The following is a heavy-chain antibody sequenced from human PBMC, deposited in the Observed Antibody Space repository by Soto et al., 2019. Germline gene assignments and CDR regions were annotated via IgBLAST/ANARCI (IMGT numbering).Heavy chain of an antibody. CDR1: GFTFSSYG. V-gene: IGHV3-15*07. CDR2: IKSKTDGGTT. Sequence: GSLRLSCAASGFTFSSYGMHWVRQAPGKGLEWVGRIKSKTDGGTTDYAAPVKGRFTISRDDSKNTLYLQMNSLKTEDTAVYYCTTDLPPYGSGSPYFDYWGQGTLVTVSS. CDR3: TTDLPPYGSGSPYFDY. D-gene: IGHD3-10*01. J-gene: IGHJ4*02.